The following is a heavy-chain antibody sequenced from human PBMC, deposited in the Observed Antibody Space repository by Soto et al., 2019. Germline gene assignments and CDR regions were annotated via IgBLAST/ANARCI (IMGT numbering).Heavy chain of an antibody. V-gene: IGHV1-69*01. CDR2: IIPIFGTA. J-gene: IGHJ4*02. D-gene: IGHD2-2*01. CDR1: GGTFSSYA. Sequence: QVQLVQSGAEVKKPGSSGKVSCKASGGTFSSYAISWVLQAPGQGLEWMGVIIPIFGTADYAQNFQGSVTITADESTGTGDVERRSLRSEDTDVYYCARGGIVYCSSTSCHISAKFDYWGQGTLVTVSS. CDR3: ARGGIVYCSSTSCHISAKFDY.